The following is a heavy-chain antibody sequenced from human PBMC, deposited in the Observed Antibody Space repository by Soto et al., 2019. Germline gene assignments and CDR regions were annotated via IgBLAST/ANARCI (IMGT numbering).Heavy chain of an antibody. V-gene: IGHV4-34*01. Sequence: SETLSLTCAVYGGSFSGYYWSWIRQPPGKGLEWIGEINHSGSTNYNPSLKSRVTISVDTSKNQFSLKLSSVTAADTAVYYCARGPYDFWSGYYYYYGMDVWGQGXTVTVYS. J-gene: IGHJ6*02. CDR2: INHSGST. CDR3: ARGPYDFWSGYYYYYGMDV. D-gene: IGHD3-3*01. CDR1: GGSFSGYY.